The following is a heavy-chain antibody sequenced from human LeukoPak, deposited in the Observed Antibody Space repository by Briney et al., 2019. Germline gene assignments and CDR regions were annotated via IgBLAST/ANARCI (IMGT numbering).Heavy chain of an antibody. CDR3: AREGSMVRGVGIFGFDY. CDR2: MNAGNGNT. CDR1: GYTFISYA. D-gene: IGHD3-10*01. Sequence: GASVKVSCKSSGYTFISYAMHWVRQAPGQRLEWMGWMNAGNGNTKYSQKFQGRVTIIRDTSASTAYMELSSLKSEDMAVYYCAREGSMVRGVGIFGFDYWGQGTLVTVSS. V-gene: IGHV1-3*03. J-gene: IGHJ4*02.